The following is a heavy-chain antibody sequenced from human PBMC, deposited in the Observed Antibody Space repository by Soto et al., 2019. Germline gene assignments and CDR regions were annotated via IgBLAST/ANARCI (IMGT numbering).Heavy chain of an antibody. CDR1: GYTFTSYG. D-gene: IGHD6-6*01. J-gene: IGHJ6*02. V-gene: IGHV1-18*01. CDR2: ISAYNGNT. Sequence: ASVKVSCKASGYTFTSYGISWVRQAPGQGLEWMGWISAYNGNTNYAQKLQGRVTMTTDTSTSTAYMELRSLRSDDTAVYYCARDNGAARKIYYYGMDVWGQGTTVTVSS. CDR3: ARDNGAARKIYYYGMDV.